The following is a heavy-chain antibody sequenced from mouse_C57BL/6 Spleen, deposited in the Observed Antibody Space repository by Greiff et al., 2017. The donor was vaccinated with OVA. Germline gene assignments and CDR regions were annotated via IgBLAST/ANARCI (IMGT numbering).Heavy chain of an antibody. CDR2: ISYDGSN. J-gene: IGHJ2*01. Sequence: EVKLMESGPGLVKPSQSLSLTCSVTGYSITSGYYWNWLRQSPGNQLEWMGYISYDGSNNYNPSLKNRISITRDTSKNQFFLKLNTVTTEDTATYYWAGAYYGYDDGAAVDYWGQGTTLTVSS. CDR3: AGAYYGYDDGAAVDY. V-gene: IGHV3-6*01. D-gene: IGHD2-2*01. CDR1: GYSITSGYY.